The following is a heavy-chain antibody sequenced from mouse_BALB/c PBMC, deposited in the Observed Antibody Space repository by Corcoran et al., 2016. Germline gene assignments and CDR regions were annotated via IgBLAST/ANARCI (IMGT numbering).Heavy chain of an antibody. V-gene: IGHV9-3-1*01. CDR2: INTYTGEP. CDR1: GYTFTNNG. Sequence: QIQLVQSGPELKKPGETVKISCKASGYTFTNNGMNWVKQAPGKGLKWMGWINTYTGEPTYADDFKGRFAFSLETSASTAYLQINNLKNEDTATYFCAREPCAMDYWGQGTSVTVSS. CDR3: AREPCAMDY. J-gene: IGHJ4*01.